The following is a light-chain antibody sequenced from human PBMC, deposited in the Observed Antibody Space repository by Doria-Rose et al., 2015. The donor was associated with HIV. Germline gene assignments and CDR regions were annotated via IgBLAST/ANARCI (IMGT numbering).Light chain of an antibody. V-gene: IGKV3-20*01. J-gene: IGKJ5*01. Sequence: TQSPGTLSLSPGERATLSCRASQRVKSSYLAWYQQMPGQAPRLLIYDASTRATGIPDRFSDSGSGTDFTLTISRLEHEDVAVYYCQQYGTSRGTFGQGTRLEIK. CDR1: QRVKSSY. CDR3: QQYGTSRGT. CDR2: DAS.